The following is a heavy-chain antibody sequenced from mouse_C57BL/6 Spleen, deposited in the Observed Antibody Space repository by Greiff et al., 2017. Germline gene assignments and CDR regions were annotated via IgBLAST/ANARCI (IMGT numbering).Heavy chain of an antibody. CDR1: GYTFTSYW. V-gene: IGHV1-64*01. J-gene: IGHJ4*01. CDR2: IHPNSGST. CDR3: ARVRQFYAMDY. D-gene: IGHD2-14*01. Sequence: QVQLQQPGAELVKPGASVKLSCKASGYTFTSYWMHWVKQRPGQGLEWIGMIHPNSGSTNYNEKFKSKATLTVDKSSSTAYMQLSSLTSEDSAVYYCARVRQFYAMDYWGQGTSVTVSS.